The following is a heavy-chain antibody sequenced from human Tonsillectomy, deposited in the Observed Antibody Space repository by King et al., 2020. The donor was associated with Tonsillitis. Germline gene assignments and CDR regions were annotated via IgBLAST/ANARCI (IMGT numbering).Heavy chain of an antibody. D-gene: IGHD2-2*01. J-gene: IGHJ4*02. CDR2: IIPIVGLA. Sequence: QLVQSGAEVKKPGSSVKVSCKASGVTFSSYAINWVRQAPGQGLEWMGRIIPIVGLANYGQKFQGRVTITADKSTSTADMELSSLRSEDTALYYCVGDRGYCSSAFCYQAFDYWGQGTLVTVSS. CDR3: VGDRGYCSSAFCYQAFDY. CDR1: GVTFSSYA. V-gene: IGHV1-69*09.